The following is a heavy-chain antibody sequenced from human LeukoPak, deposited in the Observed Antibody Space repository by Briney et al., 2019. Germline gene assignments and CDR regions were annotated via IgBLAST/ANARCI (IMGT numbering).Heavy chain of an antibody. Sequence: ASVKVSCKASGYTFTSYAMHWVRPAPGQRLEWMGWINAGNGNTKYSQKFQGRVTITRDTSASTAYMELSSLRSEDTAVYYCARETPITMVRGVIGYWGQGTLVTVSS. J-gene: IGHJ4*02. D-gene: IGHD3-10*01. CDR1: GYTFTSYA. CDR2: INAGNGNT. V-gene: IGHV1-3*01. CDR3: ARETPITMVRGVIGY.